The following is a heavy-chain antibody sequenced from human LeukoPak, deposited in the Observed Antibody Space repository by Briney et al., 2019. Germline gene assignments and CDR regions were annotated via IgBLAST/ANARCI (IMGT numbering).Heavy chain of an antibody. Sequence: GESLKISCKGSGYSFTSYWIGWVRQMPGKGLEWMGIIYPGDSDTRYSPSFQGQVTISADKSISTAYLQWSSLKASDTAMYYCARPLPAYCGGDCYPEYFQHWGQGTPVTVSS. CDR3: ARPLPAYCGGDCYPEYFQH. J-gene: IGHJ1*01. D-gene: IGHD2-21*02. CDR1: GYSFTSYW. V-gene: IGHV5-51*01. CDR2: IYPGDSDT.